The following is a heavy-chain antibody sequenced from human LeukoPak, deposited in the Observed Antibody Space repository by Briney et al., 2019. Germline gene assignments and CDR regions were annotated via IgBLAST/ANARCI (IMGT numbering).Heavy chain of an antibody. CDR2: IYSGGST. D-gene: IGHD3-10*01. CDR3: ARDQVTMVRGVIIRRWFDP. J-gene: IGHJ5*02. CDR1: GFTVSSNY. Sequence: GGSLRLSCAASGFTVSSNYMSWVRQAPGKGLEWVSDIYSGGSTYYEESVKGRFTISRDNSKNKLALQMNSLRAEDTAVYYCARDQVTMVRGVIIRRWFDPWGQGTLVTVSS. V-gene: IGHV3-66*01.